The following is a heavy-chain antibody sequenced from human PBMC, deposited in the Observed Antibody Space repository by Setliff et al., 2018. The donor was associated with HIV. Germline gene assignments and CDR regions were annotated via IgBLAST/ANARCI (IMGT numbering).Heavy chain of an antibody. CDR1: GGSFSGYY. Sequence: SETLSLTCAVYGGSFSGYYWSWIRQPPGKGLEWIGEINHSGSTNYNPSLKSRVTILLDTSKNQFFLTLTSVTAADTAVYFCARVPFGSGSYYFDFWGQGTLVTVSS. J-gene: IGHJ4*02. V-gene: IGHV4-34*01. CDR2: INHSGST. CDR3: ARVPFGSGSYYFDF. D-gene: IGHD3-10*01.